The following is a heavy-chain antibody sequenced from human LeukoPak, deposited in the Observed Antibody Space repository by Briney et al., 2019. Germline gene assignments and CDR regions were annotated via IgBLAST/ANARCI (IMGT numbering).Heavy chain of an antibody. D-gene: IGHD1-14*01. V-gene: IGHV3-53*01. Sequence: GGSLRLSCAASGFTVSSNYMSWVRQAPGKGLEWVSVIYSGGSTYYADSVKGRFTISRDNSKNTLYLQMNSLRAEDTAVYYCARDTGPEPMEDYWGQGTLVTVSS. CDR2: IYSGGST. CDR1: GFTVSSNY. CDR3: ARDTGPEPMEDY. J-gene: IGHJ4*02.